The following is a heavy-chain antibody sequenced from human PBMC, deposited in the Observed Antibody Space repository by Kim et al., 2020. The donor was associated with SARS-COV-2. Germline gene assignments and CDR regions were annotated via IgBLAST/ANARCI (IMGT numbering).Heavy chain of an antibody. CDR3: AKMDSPSYYYYGMDV. V-gene: IGHV3-23*01. J-gene: IGHJ6*02. Sequence: GGSLRLSCAASGFTFSSYAMSWVRQAPGKGLEWVSAISGSGGSTYYADSVKVRFTISRDNSKNTLYLQMNSLRAEDTAVYYCAKMDSPSYYYYGMDVWGQGTTVTVSS. CDR2: ISGSGGST. CDR1: GFTFSSYA.